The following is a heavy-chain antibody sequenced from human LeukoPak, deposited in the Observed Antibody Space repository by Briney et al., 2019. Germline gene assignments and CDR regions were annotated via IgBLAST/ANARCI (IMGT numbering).Heavy chain of an antibody. V-gene: IGHV5-51*01. J-gene: IGHJ5*02. CDR3: ARGVTRYNWFDP. Sequence: GESLKISCQAFGYKFSGNWIGWVRQMPGKGLEWMGIIYPADSDNYYSPSFQGQVTISVDKSINTAYLQWTSLKASDSAMYYCARGVTRYNWFDPWGQGTLATVSS. D-gene: IGHD3-16*02. CDR1: GYKFSGNW. CDR2: IYPADSDN.